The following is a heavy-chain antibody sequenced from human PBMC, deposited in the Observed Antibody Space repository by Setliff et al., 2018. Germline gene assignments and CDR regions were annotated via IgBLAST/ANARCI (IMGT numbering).Heavy chain of an antibody. CDR1: GYTFTDYG. J-gene: IGHJ4*02. D-gene: IGHD3-9*01. V-gene: IGHV1-18*01. CDR3: ARGQTLRHFDWPTAFDY. Sequence: ASVKVSCKASGYTFTDYGITWVRQAPGQGLEWMGWISAYSGETNYAQIFQGRVTMTTDTPTSTAYMELRSLTSDDTAVYYCARGQTLRHFDWPTAFDYWGLGTLVTVSS. CDR2: ISAYSGET.